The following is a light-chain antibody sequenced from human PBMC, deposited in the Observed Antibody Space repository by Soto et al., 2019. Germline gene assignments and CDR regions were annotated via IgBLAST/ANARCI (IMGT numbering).Light chain of an antibody. CDR2: DAS. V-gene: IGKV3-11*01. J-gene: IGKJ2*01. CDR3: QQRSDWPYT. CDR1: RSVSSY. Sequence: EIVLTQSPATLSLSPGERATLSCRASRSVSSYLAWYQQKPGQAPRLLIYDASNRATGIPARFSGSGSGTDFTLTISSLEPEDFAVYYCQQRSDWPYTFGQGTNLEI.